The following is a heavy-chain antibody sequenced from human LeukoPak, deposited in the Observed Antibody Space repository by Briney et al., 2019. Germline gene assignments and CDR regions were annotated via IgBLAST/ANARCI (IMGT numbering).Heavy chain of an antibody. D-gene: IGHD3-10*01. Sequence: SETLSLTCTVSGGSINGYYWTWVRQPAEKGLEWIGRFYPSGSHNYNPSLKSRVSMSVDTSKNQFSLNLTSVTAADTAVYYCAREVSDSSGTLLDCWGRGTLVTVSS. J-gene: IGHJ4*02. CDR1: GGSINGYY. CDR2: FYPSGSH. CDR3: AREVSDSSGTLLDC. V-gene: IGHV4-4*07.